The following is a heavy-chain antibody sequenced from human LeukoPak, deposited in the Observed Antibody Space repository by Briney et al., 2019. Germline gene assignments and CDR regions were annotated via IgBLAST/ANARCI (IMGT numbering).Heavy chain of an antibody. J-gene: IGHJ1*01. D-gene: IGHD3-3*01. CDR2: IYYSGST. CDR1: GGSISSYY. Sequence: SETLSLTCSVSGGSISSYYWSWIRQPPGKGLEWIGYIYYSGSTNYNPSLKSRVTISVDTSKNQFSLKLSSVTAADTAVYYCAGQDFWSGPTVFQHWGQGTLVTVS. CDR3: AGQDFWSGPTVFQH. V-gene: IGHV4-59*01.